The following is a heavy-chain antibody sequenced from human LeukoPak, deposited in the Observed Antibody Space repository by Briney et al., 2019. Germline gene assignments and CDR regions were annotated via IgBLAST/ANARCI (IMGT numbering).Heavy chain of an antibody. D-gene: IGHD3-10*01. CDR2: IQPDGGVG. Sequence: GESLRLSCAASGFIFGGYWMSWVRLGPGKGLEWVASIQPDGGVGRYVDSVKGRFTISRDNVKSSVSLQMNSLRAEDTAVYYCARLFGGVTTFDYWGQGALVTVSS. CDR1: GFIFGGYW. CDR3: ARLFGGVTTFDY. J-gene: IGHJ4*02. V-gene: IGHV3-7*01.